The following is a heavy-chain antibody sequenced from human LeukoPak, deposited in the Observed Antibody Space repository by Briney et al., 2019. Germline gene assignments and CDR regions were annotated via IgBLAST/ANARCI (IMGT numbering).Heavy chain of an antibody. CDR2: IYYSGST. CDR1: GGSVSSGSYY. J-gene: IGHJ3*02. V-gene: IGHV4-61*01. Sequence: PSETLSLTCTVSGGSVSSGSYYWSWIRQPPGKGLEWIGYIYYSGSTNYSPSLKSRVTISVDTSKNQFSLKLSSVTAADTAVYYCARGLVVLDAFDIWGQGTMVTVSS. CDR3: ARGLVVLDAFDI. D-gene: IGHD3-22*01.